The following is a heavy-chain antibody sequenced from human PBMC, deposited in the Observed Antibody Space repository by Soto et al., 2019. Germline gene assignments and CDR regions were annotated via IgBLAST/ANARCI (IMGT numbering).Heavy chain of an antibody. CDR2: IYTSGST. V-gene: IGHV4-4*07. D-gene: IGHD4-17*01. Sequence: QVQLQESGPGLVKPSETLSLTCTVSGGSISSYYWSWIRQPAGKGLEWIGRIYTSGSTNYNPSLKSRLTVLLDTSKNQFSLSVSSVTAADTAVYYCARDSGDYQGFDYWGQGTLVTVSS. CDR3: ARDSGDYQGFDY. J-gene: IGHJ4*02. CDR1: GGSISSYY.